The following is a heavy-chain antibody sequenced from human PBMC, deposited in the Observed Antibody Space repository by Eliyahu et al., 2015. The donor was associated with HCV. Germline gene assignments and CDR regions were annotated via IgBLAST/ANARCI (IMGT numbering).Heavy chain of an antibody. Sequence: QVQLQESGPGLVRPSQTLSLTCTVSGGSISSGSYQWSWIRQPAGKGLEWIGRIYTSGSTNYNPSLKSRVTISVDTSKNQFSLKLSSVTAADTAVYYCAREYDSWGQGTLVTVSS. CDR3: AREYDS. CDR1: GGSISSGSYQ. CDR2: IYTSGST. V-gene: IGHV4-61*02. J-gene: IGHJ5*01.